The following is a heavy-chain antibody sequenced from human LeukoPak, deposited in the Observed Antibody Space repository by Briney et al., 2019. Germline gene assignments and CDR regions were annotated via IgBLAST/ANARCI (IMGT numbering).Heavy chain of an antibody. CDR3: AREVYAGNWFDP. Sequence: GGSLTLSCAASGFTFSTCAMHWVRQAPGKGLECVAAISGNGDSTYYANSVKGRFTISRDNSKNTLYLQMGSLRPEDMAVYYCAREVYAGNWFDPWGQGTLVTVSS. V-gene: IGHV3-64*01. CDR1: GFTFSTCA. D-gene: IGHD2-8*01. CDR2: ISGNGDST. J-gene: IGHJ5*02.